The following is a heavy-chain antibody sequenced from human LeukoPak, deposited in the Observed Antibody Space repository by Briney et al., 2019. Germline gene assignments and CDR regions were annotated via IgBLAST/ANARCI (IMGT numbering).Heavy chain of an antibody. V-gene: IGHV4-59*01. J-gene: IGHJ4*02. CDR1: GGSISSYY. D-gene: IGHD1-26*01. Sequence: SETLSLTCTVSGGSISSYYWSWIRQPPGKGLEWIGYIYYSGSTNYNPSLKSRVTISVDTSKNQFSLKLSSVTAADTAVYYCARERYGSCNFDYWGQGTLVTVSS. CDR3: ARERYGSCNFDY. CDR2: IYYSGST.